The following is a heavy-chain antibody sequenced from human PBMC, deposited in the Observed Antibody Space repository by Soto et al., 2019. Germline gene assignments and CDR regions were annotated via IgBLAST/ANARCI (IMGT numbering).Heavy chain of an antibody. CDR2: MNPNSGNT. Sequence: GASVKVSCKASGYTFTSYDINWVRQATGQGLEWMGWMNPNSGNTGYAQKFQGRVTMTRNTSISTAYMELSSLRSEDTAVYYCARAYTIFGVVIIFDAFDIWGQGTMVTVSS. D-gene: IGHD3-3*01. J-gene: IGHJ3*02. CDR1: GYTFTSYD. CDR3: ARAYTIFGVVIIFDAFDI. V-gene: IGHV1-8*01.